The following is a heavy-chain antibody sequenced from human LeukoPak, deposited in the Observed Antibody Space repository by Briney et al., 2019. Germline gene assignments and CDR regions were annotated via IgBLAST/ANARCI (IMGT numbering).Heavy chain of an antibody. D-gene: IGHD6-13*01. J-gene: IGHJ4*02. Sequence: GRSLRLSCAASGFTFSSYGMHWVRQAPAKGLERVAVIWYDGSNKYYADSVKGRFTISRDNSKNKLYLQMNSLRAEGTAVYYCAKADDIAAAGIIDYWGQGTLVTVSS. CDR2: IWYDGSNK. CDR3: AKADDIAAAGIIDY. V-gene: IGHV3-33*06. CDR1: GFTFSSYG.